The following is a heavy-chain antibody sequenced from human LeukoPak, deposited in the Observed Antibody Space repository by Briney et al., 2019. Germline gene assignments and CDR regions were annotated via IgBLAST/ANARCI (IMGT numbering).Heavy chain of an antibody. D-gene: IGHD6-19*01. CDR2: IIPILGIA. CDR3: ASTGYSSGWYLIYFDY. J-gene: IGHJ4*02. Sequence: ASVKVSCKASGGTFSSYAISWVRQALGQGLEWMGRIIPILGIANYAQKFQGRVTITADKSTSTAYMELSSLRSEDTAVYYCASTGYSSGWYLIYFDYWGQGTLVTVSS. V-gene: IGHV1-69*04. CDR1: GGTFSSYA.